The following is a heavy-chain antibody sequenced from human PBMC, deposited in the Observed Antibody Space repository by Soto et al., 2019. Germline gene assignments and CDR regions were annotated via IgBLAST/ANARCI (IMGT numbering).Heavy chain of an antibody. D-gene: IGHD4-17*01. CDR3: ARDEDGDGAFDI. CDR1: GFTFSSYS. J-gene: IGHJ3*02. V-gene: IGHV3-21*01. CDR2: ISSSSSYI. Sequence: EVQLVESGGGLVKPGGSLRLSCAASGFTFSSYSMNWVRQAPGKGLEWVSSISSSSSYIYYADSVKGRFTISRDNAKNSLYLQMNSLRAEDTAVYYCARDEDGDGAFDIWGQGTMVTVSS.